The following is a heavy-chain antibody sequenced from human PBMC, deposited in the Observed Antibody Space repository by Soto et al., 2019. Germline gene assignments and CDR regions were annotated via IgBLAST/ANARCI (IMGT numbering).Heavy chain of an antibody. CDR3: AKGYSGVYDL. CDR2: ISCNGTRI. D-gene: IGHD1-26*01. Sequence: LRLSCTDSGLNSRSSPMHCARQAPGKGLEWVALISCNGTRIYYADSVKGRFTISRDNSKNTLYLQMNSLRAEDTAVYYCAKGYSGVYDLWGQGTLVTVSS. J-gene: IGHJ5*02. V-gene: IGHV3-30*04. CDR1: GLNSRSSP.